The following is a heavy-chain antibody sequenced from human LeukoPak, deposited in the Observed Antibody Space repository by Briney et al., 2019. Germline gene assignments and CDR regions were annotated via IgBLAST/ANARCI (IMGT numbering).Heavy chain of an antibody. V-gene: IGHV4-39*07. Sequence: SETLSLTCTVSGGSISSSSYYWGWIRQPPGKGLEWIGSIYYSGSTYYNPSLKSRVTISVGTSKNQFSLKLSSVTAADTAVYYCARDPPTTVSFDYWGQGTLVTVSS. CDR2: IYYSGST. CDR1: GGSISSSSYY. CDR3: ARDPPTTVSFDY. J-gene: IGHJ4*02. D-gene: IGHD4-17*01.